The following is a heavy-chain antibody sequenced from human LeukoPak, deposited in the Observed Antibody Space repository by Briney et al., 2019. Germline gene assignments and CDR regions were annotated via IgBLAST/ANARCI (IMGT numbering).Heavy chain of an antibody. Sequence: PGGSLRLSCAASGFTFSSYGMHWVRQAPGKGLEWVAVISYDGSNKYYADSVKGRFTISRDNSKNTLYLQMNSLRAEDTAVYYCAKDVTSFSIVVVMPGDYWGQGTLVTVSS. V-gene: IGHV3-30*18. D-gene: IGHD3-22*01. CDR2: ISYDGSNK. CDR1: GFTFSSYG. CDR3: AKDVTSFSIVVVMPGDY. J-gene: IGHJ4*02.